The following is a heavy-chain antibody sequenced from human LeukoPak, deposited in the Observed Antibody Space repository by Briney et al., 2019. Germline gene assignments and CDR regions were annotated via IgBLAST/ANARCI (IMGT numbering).Heavy chain of an antibody. CDR3: ATSIVVVPAAPEAFDY. D-gene: IGHD2-2*01. Sequence: SETLSLTCAVSGYLIRSGLYWGWLRNTPGKGVEWIGCIYHSGSSYYNPSLRSRVTISVDTSKTQFSLKLSSVTAADTAVYYCATSIVVVPAAPEAFDYWGQGTLVTVSS. CDR1: GYLIRSGLY. V-gene: IGHV4-38-2*01. J-gene: IGHJ4*02. CDR2: IYHSGSS.